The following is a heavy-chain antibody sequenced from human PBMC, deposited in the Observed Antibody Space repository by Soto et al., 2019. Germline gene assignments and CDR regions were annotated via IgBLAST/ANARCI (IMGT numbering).Heavy chain of an antibody. D-gene: IGHD3-22*01. V-gene: IGHV4-39*02. CDR2: IYFTGNT. J-gene: IGHJ4*02. CDR3: VRDTYFSDSSSYTRCFDF. CDR1: GGSITSSSHF. Sequence: PSETLSLTCSASGGSITSSSHFWGWIRQPPGKGLEWIGTIYFTGNTYFTPSLKSRLTMSIDTSKNEFSLRLNSVTAADTAVYYCVRDTYFSDSSSYTRCFDFWGQGALVTVSS.